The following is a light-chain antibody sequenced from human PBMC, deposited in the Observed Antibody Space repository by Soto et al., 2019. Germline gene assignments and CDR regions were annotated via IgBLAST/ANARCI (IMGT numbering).Light chain of an antibody. CDR2: DVT. Sequence: QSALTQPRSVSGSPGQSVTISCTGTSSDVGSYNFVSWYQQHPGKAPKLIIYDVTKWPSGVSHRFSGSKSGHTASLTISGPQAEDEAEYYCCSYAGSYAHVFGTGTKVTVL. CDR3: CSYAGSYAHV. J-gene: IGLJ1*01. V-gene: IGLV2-11*01. CDR1: SSDVGSYNF.